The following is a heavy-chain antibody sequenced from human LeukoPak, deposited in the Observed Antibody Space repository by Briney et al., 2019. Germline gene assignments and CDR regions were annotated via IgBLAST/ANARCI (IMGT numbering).Heavy chain of an antibody. CDR2: MNPNSGNT. CDR1: GYTFTSYD. Sequence: GASVKVSCKASGYTFTSYDINWVRQATGQGLEWMGLMNPNSGNTGYAQKFQGRVTMTTDTPTTTAYMELRSLRSDDTAVYYCARQQLEWATIRNVGYYQYYYMDVWGKGTTVTVSS. J-gene: IGHJ6*03. D-gene: IGHD1-1*01. CDR3: ARQQLEWATIRNVGYYQYYYMDV. V-gene: IGHV1-8*01.